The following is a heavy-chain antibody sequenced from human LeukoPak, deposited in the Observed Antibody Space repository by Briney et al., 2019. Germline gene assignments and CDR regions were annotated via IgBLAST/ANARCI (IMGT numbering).Heavy chain of an antibody. D-gene: IGHD3-3*01. V-gene: IGHV4-34*01. CDR2: IHYSGNT. Sequence: GSLRLSCATSGFTFSNAWMNWIRQPPGKGLEWIGGIHYSGNTYYNPSLKSRVTISIDTSKNQFSLKLSSVTAADAAVYYCARGVWSGYFDAFDIWGQGTMVTVSS. CDR1: GFTFSNAW. J-gene: IGHJ3*02. CDR3: ARGVWSGYFDAFDI.